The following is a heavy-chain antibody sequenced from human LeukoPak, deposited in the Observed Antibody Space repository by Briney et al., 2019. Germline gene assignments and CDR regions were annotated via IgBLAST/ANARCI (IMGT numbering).Heavy chain of an antibody. D-gene: IGHD5-12*01. CDR3: ALSGYSGYDALDY. V-gene: IGHV4-59*08. Sequence: SSETLSLTCTVSGGSLSNHYWNWIRQPPGKGLEWLGYIYYTGNTNYNPSLKSRVTISVDTSKNQFSLKLSSVTAADTAVYYCALSGYSGYDALDYWGQGTLVTVSS. CDR1: GGSLSNHY. J-gene: IGHJ4*02. CDR2: IYYTGNT.